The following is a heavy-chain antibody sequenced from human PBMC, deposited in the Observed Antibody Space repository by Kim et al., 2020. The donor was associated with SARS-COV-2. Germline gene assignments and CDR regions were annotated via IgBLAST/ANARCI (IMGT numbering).Heavy chain of an antibody. D-gene: IGHD3-10*01. CDR3: AREGRPYLWFGELSYKYDYMDV. Sequence: ASVKVSCKASGYTFTSYAMHWVRQAPGQRLEWMGWINAGNGNTKYSQKFQGRVTITRDTSASTAYMELSSLRSEDTAVYYCAREGRPYLWFGELSYKYDYMDVWGKGTTVPVPS. CDR1: GYTFTSYA. V-gene: IGHV1-3*01. J-gene: IGHJ6*03. CDR2: INAGNGNT.